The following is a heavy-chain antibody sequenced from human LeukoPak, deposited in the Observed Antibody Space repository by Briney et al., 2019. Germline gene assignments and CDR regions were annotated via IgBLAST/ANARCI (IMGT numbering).Heavy chain of an antibody. J-gene: IGHJ4*02. D-gene: IGHD6-13*01. CDR2: IGTVGDT. V-gene: IGHV3-13*01. Sequence: GGSLRLSCAASGFTFSRYDMHWVRQATGKGLEWVSAIGTVGDTYYPGSVKGRFTISREDAKNSLYLQMNSLRAEDTAVYYCAKQREGISWSPDYWGQGTLVTVSS. CDR1: GFTFSRYD. CDR3: AKQREGISWSPDY.